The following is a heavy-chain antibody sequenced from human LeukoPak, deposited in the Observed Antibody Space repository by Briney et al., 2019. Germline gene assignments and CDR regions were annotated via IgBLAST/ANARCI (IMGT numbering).Heavy chain of an antibody. J-gene: IGHJ4*02. V-gene: IGHV3-23*01. D-gene: IGHD2-2*01. CDR1: GFTFSSYA. Sequence: SGGSLRLSCAASGFTFSSYAMSWVRQAPGKGLGWVSAISGSGGSTYYADSVKGRFTISRDNSKNTLYLQMNSLRAEDTAVYYCAKDTSLSTSYPIDCFDYWGQGTLVTVSS. CDR2: ISGSGGST. CDR3: AKDTSLSTSYPIDCFDY.